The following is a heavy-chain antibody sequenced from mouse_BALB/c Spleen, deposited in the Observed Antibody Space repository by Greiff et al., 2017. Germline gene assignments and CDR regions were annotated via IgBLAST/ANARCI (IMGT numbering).Heavy chain of an antibody. CDR2: INPYNGDT. V-gene: IGHV1-20*02. CDR3: ARRRRYDGDYFDY. Sequence: VQLKQSGPELVKPGASVKISCKASGYSFTGYFMNWVMQSHGKSLEWIGRINPYNGDTFYNQKFKGKATLTVDKSSSTAHMELRSLASEDSAVYYCARRRRYDGDYFDYWGQGTTLTVSS. CDR1: GYSFTGYF. D-gene: IGHD2-14*01. J-gene: IGHJ2*01.